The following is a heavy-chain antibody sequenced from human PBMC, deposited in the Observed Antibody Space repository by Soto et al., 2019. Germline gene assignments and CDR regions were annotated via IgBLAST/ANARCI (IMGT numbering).Heavy chain of an antibody. CDR2: IVVASGRT. V-gene: IGHV1-58*02. CDR1: GFDFGSFG. CDR3: SADHPHTAIGWPV. Sequence: SVKVSCKASGFDFGSFGIQFLRQTRGRGLEWMGWIVVASGRTNYARQFQGRVAFSRDMSSTTAYMDLYNLKSDDTAVYFCSADHPHTAIGWPVWGQGTTVTVSS. J-gene: IGHJ6*02.